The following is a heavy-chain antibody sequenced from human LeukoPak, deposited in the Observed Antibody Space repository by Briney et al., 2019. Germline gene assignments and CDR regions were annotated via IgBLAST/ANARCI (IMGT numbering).Heavy chain of an antibody. Sequence: GGSLRLSCAASGFTFSTYGMHWVRQAPGKGLEWVAFIRYDAINKYYADSVKGRFTISRDNSRNTLYLQMNSLRAEDTALYYCAREGSRGMNGAFDIWGQGTMVTVSS. J-gene: IGHJ3*02. CDR2: IRYDAINK. V-gene: IGHV3-30*02. CDR3: AREGSRGMNGAFDI. CDR1: GFTFSTYG. D-gene: IGHD3-10*01.